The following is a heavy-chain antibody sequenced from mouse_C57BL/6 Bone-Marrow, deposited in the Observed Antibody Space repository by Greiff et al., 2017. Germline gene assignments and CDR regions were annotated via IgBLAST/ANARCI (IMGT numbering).Heavy chain of an antibody. CDR1: GYTFTSYW. CDR3: ARTLVADYFDD. J-gene: IGHJ2*01. CDR2: IDPSDSYT. D-gene: IGHD1-1*01. Sequence: VQLQQPGAELVMPGASVKLSCKASGYTFTSYWMHWVKQRPGQGLEWIGEIDPSDSYTNYNQKFKGKSTLTVDKSSSTAYMQLSSLTSEDSAVYYCARTLVADYFDDWGQGTTLTVSS. V-gene: IGHV1-69*01.